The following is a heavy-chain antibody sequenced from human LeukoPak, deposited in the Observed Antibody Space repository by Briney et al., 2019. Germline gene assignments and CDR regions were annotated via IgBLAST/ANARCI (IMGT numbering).Heavy chain of an antibody. Sequence: GGTLRLSCAASGFTFSSYGMSWVRQAPGKGLEWVSAISGSGGSTYYADSVKGRFTISRDNSKNTLYLQMNSLRAEDTAVYYCAKDNAYSSGWLYYFDYWGQGTLVTVSS. CDR2: ISGSGGST. V-gene: IGHV3-23*01. CDR3: AKDNAYSSGWLYYFDY. CDR1: GFTFSSYG. D-gene: IGHD6-19*01. J-gene: IGHJ4*02.